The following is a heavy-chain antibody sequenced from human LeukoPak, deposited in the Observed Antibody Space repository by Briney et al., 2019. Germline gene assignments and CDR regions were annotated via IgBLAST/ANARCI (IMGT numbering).Heavy chain of an antibody. CDR2: IYTRGST. Sequence: PSETLSLTCTVSGGSISSGSYYWSWIRQPAGKGLEWIGRIYTRGSTNYNPSLKSRVTISVDTSKNQFSLKLSSVTAADTAVYYCARERGLLKMATIIDYWGQGTLVTVSS. CDR1: GGSISSGSYY. V-gene: IGHV4-61*02. CDR3: ARERGLLKMATIIDY. J-gene: IGHJ4*02. D-gene: IGHD5-24*01.